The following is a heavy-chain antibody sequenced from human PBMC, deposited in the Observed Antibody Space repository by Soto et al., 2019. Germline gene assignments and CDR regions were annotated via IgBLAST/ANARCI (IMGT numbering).Heavy chain of an antibody. CDR2: ISTNGGST. J-gene: IGHJ5*02. Sequence: PVGSLRLSCSASGFTFSSYAMHWVRQAPGKGLEYVSSISTNGGSTHYADSVKGRFTISRDNSKNTQYLQMSSLRADDTAVYYCVRGSSYGSGTYYNLGFFGPWGQGTQVTVSS. CDR3: VRGSSYGSGTYYNLGFFGP. D-gene: IGHD3-10*01. CDR1: GFTFSSYA. V-gene: IGHV3-64D*06.